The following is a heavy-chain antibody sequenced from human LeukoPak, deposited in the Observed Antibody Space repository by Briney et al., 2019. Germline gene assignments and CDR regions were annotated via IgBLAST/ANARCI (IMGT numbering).Heavy chain of an antibody. V-gene: IGHV1-18*01. D-gene: IGHD2-2*01. Sequence: ASVKVSCKASGYTFTSYGITWVRQAPGQGLEWMGWISAYNGNTNYAQKLQGRVTMTTDTSTSTAYLDLRSLRSDNTAVYYCARAEQYQLLLHWGQGTLVTVSS. CDR1: GYTFTSYG. J-gene: IGHJ4*02. CDR2: ISAYNGNT. CDR3: ARAEQYQLLLH.